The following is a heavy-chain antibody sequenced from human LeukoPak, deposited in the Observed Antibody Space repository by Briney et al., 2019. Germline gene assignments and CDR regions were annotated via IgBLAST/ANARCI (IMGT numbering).Heavy chain of an antibody. J-gene: IGHJ4*02. CDR2: ISSSNRYT. CDR3: ARDFGPLGSSSIDY. Sequence: PGGSLRLSCAASGFTFSDYYMSWIRQAPGKGLEWVSYISSSNRYTNYADSVKGRFTISRDNAKNSLCLQMNSLRDEDTAVYYCARDFGPLGSSSIDYWGQGTLVTVSS. CDR1: GFTFSDYY. D-gene: IGHD6-6*01. V-gene: IGHV3-11*06.